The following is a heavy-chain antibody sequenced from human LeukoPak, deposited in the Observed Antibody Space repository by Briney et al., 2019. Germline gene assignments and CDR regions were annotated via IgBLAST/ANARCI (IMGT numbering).Heavy chain of an antibody. D-gene: IGHD2-2*01. CDR3: ARGVVVPAAIPALN. Sequence: SETLSLTCAVYGGSFSGYYWSWIRQPPGKGLEGIGEINHSGSTNYNPSLKSRVTISVDTSKNQFSLKLSSVTAADTAVYYCARGVVVPAAIPALNWGQGTLVTVSS. J-gene: IGHJ4*02. V-gene: IGHV4-34*01. CDR2: INHSGST. CDR1: GGSFSGYY.